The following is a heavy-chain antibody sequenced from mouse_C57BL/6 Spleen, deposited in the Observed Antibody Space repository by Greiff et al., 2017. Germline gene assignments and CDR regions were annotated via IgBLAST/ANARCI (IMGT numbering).Heavy chain of an antibody. CDR3: ARSGLRYYFDY. J-gene: IGHJ2*01. CDR2: IYPGSGSP. V-gene: IGHV1-55*01. CDR1: GYTFTSYW. D-gene: IGHD1-1*01. Sequence: VQLQQPGAELVKPGASVKMSCKASGYTFTSYWITWVKQRPGHGLEWLGDIYPGSGSPNYNEKFKSKATLTVDTSSITAYMQLSSLTSEDSSVYYCARSGLRYYFDYWGQGTTLTVSS.